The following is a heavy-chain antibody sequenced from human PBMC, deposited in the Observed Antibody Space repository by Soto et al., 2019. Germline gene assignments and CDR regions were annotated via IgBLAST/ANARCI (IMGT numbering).Heavy chain of an antibody. CDR2: INPNSGGT. D-gene: IGHD1-7*01. CDR1: GYTFTGYY. Sequence: QVQLVQSGAEVKKPGASVKVSCKASGYTFTGYYMHWVRQAPGQGLEWMGWINPNSGGTNYAQKFQGWVTMTRDTSISTAYMELSRLRSDDTAVYYCARGPIRYNWNCWAGDWFDPWGQGTLVTVSS. CDR3: ARGPIRYNWNCWAGDWFDP. V-gene: IGHV1-2*04. J-gene: IGHJ5*02.